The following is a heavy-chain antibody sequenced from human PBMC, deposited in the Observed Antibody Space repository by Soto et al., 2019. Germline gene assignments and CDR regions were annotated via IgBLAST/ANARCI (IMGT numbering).Heavy chain of an antibody. CDR3: ARDSCSSTSCYRS. CDR2: ISSSSSYI. Sequence: EVQLVESGGGLVKPGGSLRLSSAASGFTFSSYSMNWVRQAPGKGLEWVSSISSSSSYIYYADSVKGRFTISRDNAKNSLYLQMNSLRAEDTAVYYCARDSCSSTSCYRSWGQGTLVTVSS. J-gene: IGHJ4*02. D-gene: IGHD2-2*02. V-gene: IGHV3-21*01. CDR1: GFTFSSYS.